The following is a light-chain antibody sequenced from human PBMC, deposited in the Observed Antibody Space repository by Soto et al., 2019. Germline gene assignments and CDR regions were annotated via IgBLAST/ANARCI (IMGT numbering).Light chain of an antibody. V-gene: IGLV2-11*01. J-gene: IGLJ1*01. Sequence: QSVLTQPRSVSGSPGQSVTISCTGTSSDVGGYNYVSWYQQHPGKAPKVMIYDVSERPSGVPDRFSGSKSGNTASLTISGLQAEDVADYYCCSYAGSPRYVLGTGTKLTVL. CDR1: SSDVGGYNY. CDR2: DVS. CDR3: CSYAGSPRYV.